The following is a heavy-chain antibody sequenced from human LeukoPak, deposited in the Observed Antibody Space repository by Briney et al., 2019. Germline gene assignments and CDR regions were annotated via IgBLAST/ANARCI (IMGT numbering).Heavy chain of an antibody. Sequence: ASVKVSCKASGGTFSSYAISRVRQAPGQGIEWMEGIIPIFGTANYAQKFQGRVTITADESTSTAYMELSSLRSEDTAVYYCARDLTAYGSGSYYKGAGEFDYWGQGTLVTVSS. CDR3: ARDLTAYGSGSYYKGAGEFDY. CDR2: IIPIFGTA. CDR1: GGTFSSYA. D-gene: IGHD3-10*01. V-gene: IGHV1-69*01. J-gene: IGHJ4*02.